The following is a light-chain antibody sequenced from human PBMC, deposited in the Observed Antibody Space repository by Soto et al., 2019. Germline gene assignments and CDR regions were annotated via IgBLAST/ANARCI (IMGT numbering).Light chain of an antibody. Sequence: EIVLTQSPGTLSLSPGERDTLSCRASQSVSSSYLAWYQQKPGQAPRLLIYGASSRATGIPDRFSGSGSGTDFTLTISRLEPEDFAVYYCQQYGSSHWTFGQGTKVEIK. CDR2: GAS. J-gene: IGKJ1*01. CDR3: QQYGSSHWT. CDR1: QSVSSSY. V-gene: IGKV3-20*01.